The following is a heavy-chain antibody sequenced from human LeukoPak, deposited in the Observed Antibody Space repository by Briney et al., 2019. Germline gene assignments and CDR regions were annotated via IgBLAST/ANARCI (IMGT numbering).Heavy chain of an antibody. CDR3: ARDRDRSGYPYYYYGMDV. Sequence: GGSLRLSCAASGFTFSSYSMNWVRQAPGKGLEWVSSISSSSSYIYYADSVKGRFTISRDNAKNSLYLQMNSLRAGDTAVYYCARDRDRSGYPYYYYGMDVWGRGTTVTVSS. V-gene: IGHV3-21*01. CDR2: ISSSSSYI. D-gene: IGHD3-22*01. J-gene: IGHJ6*02. CDR1: GFTFSSYS.